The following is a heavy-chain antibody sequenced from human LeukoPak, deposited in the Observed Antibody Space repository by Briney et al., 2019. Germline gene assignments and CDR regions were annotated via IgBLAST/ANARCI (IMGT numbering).Heavy chain of an antibody. J-gene: IGHJ5*02. CDR1: GGSFSGYY. CDR2: INHSGST. CDR3: ARARPWWELLCWFDP. D-gene: IGHD1-26*01. Sequence: PSETLSLTCAVYGGSFSGYYWSWIRQPPGKGLEWIGEINHSGSTNYSPSLKSRVTISVDTSKNQFSLKLSSVTAADTAVYYCARARPWWELLCWFDPWGQGTLVTVSS. V-gene: IGHV4-34*01.